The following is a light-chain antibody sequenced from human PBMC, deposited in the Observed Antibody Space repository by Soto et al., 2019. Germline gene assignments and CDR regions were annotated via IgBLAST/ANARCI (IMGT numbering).Light chain of an antibody. J-gene: IGKJ2*01. V-gene: IGKV3-11*01. CDR3: QQRGDWPLYT. Sequence: EIVLTQSPATLSLSPGERATLSCRASQSISYNLAWYQHKPGQAPRLLIYDASNRATGVPARFSGSGSGTDFTLSISSLEPEDFAVYYCQQRGDWPLYTFGQGSRLEIK. CDR1: QSISYN. CDR2: DAS.